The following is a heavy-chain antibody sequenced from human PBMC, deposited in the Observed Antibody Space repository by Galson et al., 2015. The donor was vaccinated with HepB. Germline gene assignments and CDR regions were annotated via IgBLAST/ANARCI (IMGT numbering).Heavy chain of an antibody. J-gene: IGHJ4*02. V-gene: IGHV3-30*03. CDR3: ARGVIAVAGGY. CDR2: ISYDGSNK. Sequence: SLRLSCAASGFTFSSYGMHWVRQAPGKGLEWVAVISYDGSNKYYADSVKGRFTISRDNSKNTLYLQMNSLRAEDTAVYYCARGVIAVAGGYWGQGTLVTVSS. D-gene: IGHD6-19*01. CDR1: GFTFSSYG.